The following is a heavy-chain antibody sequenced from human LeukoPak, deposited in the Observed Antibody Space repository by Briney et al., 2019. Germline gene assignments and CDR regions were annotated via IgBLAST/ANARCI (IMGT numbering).Heavy chain of an antibody. V-gene: IGHV1-2*02. CDR1: GYTFTGYY. Sequence: ASVKVSCKASGYTFTGYYMHWVRQAPGQGLEWMGWINPNSGGTNYAQKFQGRVTMTRDTSISTAYMEQSRLRSDDTAVYYCARSITGTTSFGAPVSSDYWGQGTLVTVSS. J-gene: IGHJ4*02. CDR3: ARSITGTTSFGAPVSSDY. D-gene: IGHD1-20*01. CDR2: INPNSGGT.